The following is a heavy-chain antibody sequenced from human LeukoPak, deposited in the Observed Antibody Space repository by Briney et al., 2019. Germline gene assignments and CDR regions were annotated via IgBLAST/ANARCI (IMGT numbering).Heavy chain of an antibody. Sequence: PGRSLRLSCAASGFTFSSYGMHWVRQAPGKGLEWVAVISYDGSNKYYADSVKGRFTISRDNSKNTLYLQMNSLRAEDTAVYYCAKDGLRSGELSYWGQGTLVTVSS. CDR2: ISYDGSNK. J-gene: IGHJ4*02. D-gene: IGHD3-16*02. CDR1: GFTFSSYG. CDR3: AKDGLRSGELSY. V-gene: IGHV3-30*18.